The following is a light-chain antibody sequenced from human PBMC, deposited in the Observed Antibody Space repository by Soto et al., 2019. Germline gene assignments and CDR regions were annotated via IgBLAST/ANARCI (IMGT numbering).Light chain of an antibody. CDR1: SSNIGTNY. V-gene: IGLV1-51*01. CDR2: DNN. CDR3: GTWDSSLSAGV. J-gene: IGLJ2*01. Sequence: QSVLTQPPSVSAAPGQTVTISCSGSSSNIGTNYVSWYQQLPGTAPRLLIYDNNKRPSGIPDRFSGSKSGTSATLAITGLQTGDEVDYYCGTWDSSLSAGVFGGGT.